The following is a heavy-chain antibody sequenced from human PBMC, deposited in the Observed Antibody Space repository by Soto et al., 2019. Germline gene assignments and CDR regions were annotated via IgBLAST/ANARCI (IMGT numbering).Heavy chain of an antibody. CDR2: INWNSGSI. CDR3: AKALSGYTYGPFDY. D-gene: IGHD5-18*01. J-gene: IGHJ4*02. V-gene: IGHV3-9*01. Sequence: GGSLRLSCAASGFTFDAYAMHWVRQARGKGLEWVSGINWNSGSIGYADSVKGRFTISRDKAKNSLYLQMNSLRTEDTALYYCAKALSGYTYGPFDYWGQGTLVTVSS. CDR1: GFTFDAYA.